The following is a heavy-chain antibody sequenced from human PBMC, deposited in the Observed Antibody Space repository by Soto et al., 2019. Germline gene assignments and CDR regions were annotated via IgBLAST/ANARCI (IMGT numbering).Heavy chain of an antibody. Sequence: GGSLRLSCAASGFNVSSNSMIWVRQAPGKGLEWLSLIHSDANTKYAGSVKGRFTISRDSFENTVYLQMNSLRAEDTAVYYCARHVWLESWGQGTLVTVSS. CDR2: IHSDANT. V-gene: IGHV3-53*01. CDR1: GFNVSSNS. CDR3: ARHVWLES. J-gene: IGHJ5*01.